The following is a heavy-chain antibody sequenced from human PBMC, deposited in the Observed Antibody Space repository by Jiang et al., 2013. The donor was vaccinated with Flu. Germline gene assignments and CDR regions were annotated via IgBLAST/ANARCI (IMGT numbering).Heavy chain of an antibody. CDR1: SDYY. Sequence: SDYYMSWIRQAPGKGLEWVSYISSSSSYTNYADSVKGRFAISRDNAKNSLYLQMNSLRAEDTAVYYCARDRDYGVDYWGQGTLVTVSS. CDR2: ISSSSSYT. CDR3: ARDRDYGVDY. V-gene: IGHV3-11*06. J-gene: IGHJ4*02. D-gene: IGHD4-17*01.